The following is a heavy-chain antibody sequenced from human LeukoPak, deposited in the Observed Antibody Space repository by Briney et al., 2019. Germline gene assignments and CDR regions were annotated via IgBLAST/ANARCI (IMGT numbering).Heavy chain of an antibody. V-gene: IGHV1-3*01. CDR1: GYTFINYA. CDR3: ARDPYISSWYDY. D-gene: IGHD6-13*01. Sequence: ASVKVSCKASGYTFINYAINWGRQAPGQRLEWMGWINAGNGNTKYSQKFQGRVTITRDTSASTAYMELSSLRSEDTAVYYCARDPYISSWYDYWGQGTLVTVSS. CDR2: INAGNGNT. J-gene: IGHJ4*02.